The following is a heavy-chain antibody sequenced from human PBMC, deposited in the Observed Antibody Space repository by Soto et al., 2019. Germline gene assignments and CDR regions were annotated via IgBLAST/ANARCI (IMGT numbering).Heavy chain of an antibody. V-gene: IGHV1-3*01. J-gene: IGHJ6*02. D-gene: IGHD2-8*01. CDR3: ARGGVSYCTNGVCPNYYYYGMDV. Sequence: QVPLVQSGAEVKKPGASVKVSCKASGYTFTSYAMHWVRQAPGQRLEWMGWINAGNGNTKYSQKFQGRVTITRDTSASTAYMELSSLRSEDTAVYYCARGGVSYCTNGVCPNYYYYGMDVWGQGTTVTVSS. CDR2: INAGNGNT. CDR1: GYTFTSYA.